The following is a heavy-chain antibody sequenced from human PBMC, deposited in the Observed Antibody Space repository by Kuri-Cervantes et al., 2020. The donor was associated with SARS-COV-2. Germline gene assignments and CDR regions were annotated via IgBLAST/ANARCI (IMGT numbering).Heavy chain of an antibody. CDR3: ASTFLWWERRFDY. J-gene: IGHJ4*02. D-gene: IGHD2-21*01. Sequence: ETLSLTCAASGFTFSRNAMSWVRQAPGKGLEWVSTISTSGGNTYYADSVKGRFTISRDNSKNTLYLQMNSLRDEDTAVYYCASTFLWWERRFDYWGQGTLVTVSS. V-gene: IGHV3-23*01. CDR1: GFTFSRNA. CDR2: ISTSGGNT.